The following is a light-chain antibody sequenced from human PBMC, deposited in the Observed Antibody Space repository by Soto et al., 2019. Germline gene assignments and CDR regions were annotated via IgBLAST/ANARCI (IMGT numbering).Light chain of an antibody. CDR2: GAS. V-gene: IGKV3-20*01. J-gene: IGKJ4*01. CDR3: HQYDSSPLT. Sequence: EMGLTQSQGTRSCPPGERATLSARASQGVSSSSLAWYQQKPGQAPRLPIYGASSRATGIPDRFSGSGSGTDFTLTISRLEPEDFAVYYCHQYDSSPLTFGGGTKVEIK. CDR1: QGVSSSS.